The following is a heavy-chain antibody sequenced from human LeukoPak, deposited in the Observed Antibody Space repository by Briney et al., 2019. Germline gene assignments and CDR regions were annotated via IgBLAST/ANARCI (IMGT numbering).Heavy chain of an antibody. D-gene: IGHD3-22*01. CDR1: GFTFSSYG. J-gene: IGHJ4*02. V-gene: IGHV3-33*01. Sequence: GRSLRLSCAASGFTFSSYGMHWVRQAPGKGLEWVAVIWYDGSNKYYADSVKGRFTISRDNSKNTLYLQMNSLRAEDTAVYYCARGVVGGYYYPFDYWGQGTLVTVSS. CDR3: ARGVVGGYYYPFDY. CDR2: IWYDGSNK.